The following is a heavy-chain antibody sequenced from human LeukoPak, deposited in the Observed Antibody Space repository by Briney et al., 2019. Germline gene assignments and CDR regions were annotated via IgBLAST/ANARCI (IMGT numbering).Heavy chain of an antibody. CDR3: ARSYGEADAFDI. Sequence: GASVKVSCKASGYTFTGYYMHWVRQAPGQGPEWMGWINPNSGGTNYAQKFQGRVTMTRDTSISTAYMELSRLRSDDTAVYYCARSYGEADAFDIRGQGTMVTVSS. CDR2: INPNSGGT. J-gene: IGHJ3*02. D-gene: IGHD3-10*01. CDR1: GYTFTGYY. V-gene: IGHV1-2*02.